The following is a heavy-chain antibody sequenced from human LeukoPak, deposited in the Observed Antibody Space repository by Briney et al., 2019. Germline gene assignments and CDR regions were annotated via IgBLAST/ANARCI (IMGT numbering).Heavy chain of an antibody. CDR3: ARHRGSSWYESFDY. J-gene: IGHJ4*02. V-gene: IGHV4-59*08. CDR2: MYYGGST. CDR1: GGSLSNYY. D-gene: IGHD6-13*01. Sequence: SETLSLTCSVSGGSLSNYYWNWIRQPPGKGLEWIGSMYYGGSTSYNPSLKSRITISVDTSENQFTLKVSSVTAADTAVYYCARHRGSSWYESFDYWGQGILVTVSS.